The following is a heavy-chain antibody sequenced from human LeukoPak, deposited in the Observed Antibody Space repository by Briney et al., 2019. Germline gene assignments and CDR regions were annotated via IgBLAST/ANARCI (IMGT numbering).Heavy chain of an antibody. CDR2: INTDGTVT. J-gene: IGHJ4*02. CDR3: ATKQWLAPPPDS. V-gene: IGHV3-74*01. Sequence: GGSLRLSCPASGFTYSKYWTLWVRQAPGKGLESVSRINTDGTVTTYADSVKGRFTVSRDNADNTMFLQMNSVRDEDTAVYYCATKQWLAPPPDSWGQGTPVTVSS. CDR1: GFTYSKYW. D-gene: IGHD6-19*01.